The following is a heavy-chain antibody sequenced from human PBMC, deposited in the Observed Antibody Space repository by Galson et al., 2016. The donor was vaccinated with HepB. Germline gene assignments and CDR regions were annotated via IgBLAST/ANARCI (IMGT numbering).Heavy chain of an antibody. Sequence: SLRLSCAASGFTFSSYTMNWVRQAPGKGLEWVSYISSNGATIYYADSVKGRFTISRDNAKNSLYLQMHSLRAEDTAVYFCAREGAEMAVAGTAFDYWGQGTLVTVSS. V-gene: IGHV3-48*03. J-gene: IGHJ4*02. CDR1: GFTFSSYT. CDR2: ISSNGATI. D-gene: IGHD6-19*01. CDR3: AREGAEMAVAGTAFDY.